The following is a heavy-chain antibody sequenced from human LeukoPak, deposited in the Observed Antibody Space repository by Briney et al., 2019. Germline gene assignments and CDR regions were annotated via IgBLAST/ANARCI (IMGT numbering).Heavy chain of an antibody. Sequence: PGGSLRLSCAATGFTVSGNYMSWVRQAPGKWLEWVSIIYSGDSTYYADSVKGRFTISRDNSKNTLCLQMNSLRAEDTAVYYCAKDKVGATRVGPRDYWGQGTLVTVSS. D-gene: IGHD1-26*01. CDR1: GFTVSGNY. J-gene: IGHJ4*02. CDR3: AKDKVGATRVGPRDY. V-gene: IGHV3-53*01. CDR2: IYSGDST.